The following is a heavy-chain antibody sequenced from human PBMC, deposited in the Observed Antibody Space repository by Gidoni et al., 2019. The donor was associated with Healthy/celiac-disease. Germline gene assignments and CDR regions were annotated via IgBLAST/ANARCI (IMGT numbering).Heavy chain of an antibody. J-gene: IGHJ4*02. CDR3: ARTYGSGSYNY. V-gene: IGHV4-39*01. D-gene: IGHD3-10*01. CDR1: GGSISSSSYY. CDR2: IYYSGST. Sequence: QLQLQESGPGLVQPSETLSLTCTVYGGSISSSSYYWGWIRQPPGKGLEWIGSIYYSGSTYYNPSLKSRVTISVDTSKNQFSLKLSSVTAADTAVYYCARTYGSGSYNYWGQGTLVTVSS.